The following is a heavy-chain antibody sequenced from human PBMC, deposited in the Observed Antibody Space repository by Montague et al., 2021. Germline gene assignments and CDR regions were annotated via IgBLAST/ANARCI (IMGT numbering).Heavy chain of an antibody. CDR1: GFTFSGYA. Sequence: SLRLSCAASGFTFSGYAMSWVRQAPGKGLEWVSGTSATGGGTFYADSVKGRFIISRDNSKNTLFLQMNSLRAVDTAVYYCAKNRAAPGRSSFDYWGQGTLVTVSS. CDR2: TSATGGGT. CDR3: AKNRAAPGRSSFDY. D-gene: IGHD6-13*01. J-gene: IGHJ4*02. V-gene: IGHV3-23*01.